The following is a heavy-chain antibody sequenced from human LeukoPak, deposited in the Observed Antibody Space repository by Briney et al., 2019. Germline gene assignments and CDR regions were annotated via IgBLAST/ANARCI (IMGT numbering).Heavy chain of an antibody. CDR3: VQGTRRGAITMVRGVIGKSYYFDS. Sequence: PGGSLRLSCAASGFIFSDYEMNWVRQAPGKGLEWLLHTSTSGSIIHYGDSVKGRFTISRDNAKNSLYLQMNSLRAEDTAVYYRVQGTRRGAITMVRGVIGKSYYFDSWGQGTLVTVSS. CDR1: GFIFSDYE. J-gene: IGHJ4*02. V-gene: IGHV3-48*03. CDR2: TSTSGSII. D-gene: IGHD3-10*01.